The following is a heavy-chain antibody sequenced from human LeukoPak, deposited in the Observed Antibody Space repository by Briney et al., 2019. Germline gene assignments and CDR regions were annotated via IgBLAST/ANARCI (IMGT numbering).Heavy chain of an antibody. D-gene: IGHD6-13*01. CDR1: GVSISTYY. CDR3: ARAVGSIAAAGTVWFDP. Sequence: SETLSLTCTVSGVSISTYYWSWIRQSPERGLEWIGYLTPSGSTNYKPSLKSRVTISVDRSKNQFSLKLSSVTAADTAVYYCARAVGSIAAAGTVWFDPWGQGTLVTVSS. CDR2: LTPSGST. V-gene: IGHV4-59*12. J-gene: IGHJ5*02.